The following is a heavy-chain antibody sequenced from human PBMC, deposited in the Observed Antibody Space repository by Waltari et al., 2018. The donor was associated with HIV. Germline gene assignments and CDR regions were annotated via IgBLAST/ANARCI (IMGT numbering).Heavy chain of an antibody. CDR3: ARYCSGGSCYGGFDY. CDR2: IDPIDSYT. Sequence: DVQLVQSGAEVTQPGESLRISCKGSGSSFTSYCISWVRQMPGKGLEWMGRIDPIDSYTNYSPSFQGHVTISADKAISTAYLQWSSLKASDTAMDYCARYCSGGSCYGGFDYWGQGTLVTVSS. J-gene: IGHJ4*02. D-gene: IGHD2-15*01. V-gene: IGHV5-10-1*01. CDR1: GSSFTSYC.